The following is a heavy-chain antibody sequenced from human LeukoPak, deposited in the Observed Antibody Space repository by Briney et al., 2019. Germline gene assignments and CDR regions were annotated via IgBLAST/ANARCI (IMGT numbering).Heavy chain of an antibody. CDR2: IYYSGST. CDR1: GGSISSYY. J-gene: IGHJ4*02. V-gene: IGHV4-59*08. D-gene: IGHD1-14*01. Sequence: PSETLSLTCTVSGGSISSYYWSWIRQPPGKGLEWIGYIYYSGSTNYNPSLKSRVTISVDTSKNQFSLKLSSVTAADTAVYYCARLRATPANLYFDYWGQGTLVTVSS. CDR3: ARLRATPANLYFDY.